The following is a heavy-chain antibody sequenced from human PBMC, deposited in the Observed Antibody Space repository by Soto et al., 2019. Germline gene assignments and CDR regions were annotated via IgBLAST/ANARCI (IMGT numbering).Heavy chain of an antibody. D-gene: IGHD3-10*01. CDR3: AIHWGSGTLDYFDY. J-gene: IGHJ4*02. Sequence: EVQLLESGGGLVQPGGSLRLSCVASGFTFSSYAMTWVRQTPGKGLEWVSGIGVSGGATYFADSVKGRFTISRDNSKNTLYLQMNSLRAEDTALYYCAIHWGSGTLDYFDYWGQGTLVTVSS. CDR2: IGVSGGAT. V-gene: IGHV3-23*01. CDR1: GFTFSSYA.